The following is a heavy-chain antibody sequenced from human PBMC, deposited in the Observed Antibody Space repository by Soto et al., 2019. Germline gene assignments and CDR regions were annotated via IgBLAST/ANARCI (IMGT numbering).Heavy chain of an antibody. CDR1: GYTFTNYA. J-gene: IGHJ4*02. D-gene: IGHD1-26*01. CDR3: ARDHVVRGNYYDY. V-gene: IGHV1-3*01. CDR2: INAGNGNT. Sequence: ASVKVSCKASGYTFTNYAMHWVRQAPGQRLEWMGWINAGNGNTKYSQKLQGRVTMTTDTSTSTAYMELRSLRSDDTAVYYCARDHVVRGNYYDYWGQGTLVTVAS.